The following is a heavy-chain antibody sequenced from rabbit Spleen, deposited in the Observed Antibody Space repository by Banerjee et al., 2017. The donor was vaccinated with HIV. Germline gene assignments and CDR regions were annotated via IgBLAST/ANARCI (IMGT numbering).Heavy chain of an antibody. CDR3: ARDLVAVIGWNLDL. CDR2: INIVTGKS. V-gene: IGHV1S45*01. Sequence: QEQLEESGGGLVKPEGSLTLTCKASGFSFSDRDVMCWVRQAPGKGLEWIACINIVTGKSVYASWAKGRFTMSRTSSTTVTLQMTSLTAADTATYFCARDLVAVIGWNLDLWGQGTLVPVS. D-gene: IGHD1-1*01. J-gene: IGHJ4*01. CDR1: GFSFSDRDV.